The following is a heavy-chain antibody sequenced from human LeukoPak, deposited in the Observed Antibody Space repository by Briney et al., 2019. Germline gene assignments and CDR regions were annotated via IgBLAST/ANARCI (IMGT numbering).Heavy chain of an antibody. CDR1: GGSISSSSYY. CDR2: IYYSGST. J-gene: IGHJ5*02. D-gene: IGHD6-13*01. V-gene: IGHV4-31*03. Sequence: SETLSLTCTVSGGSISSSSYYWSWIRQHPGKGLEWIGYIYYSGSTYYNPSLKSRVTISVDTSKNQFSLKLSSVTAADTAVYYCARGEYSSSWYRLDPWGQGTLVTVFS. CDR3: ARGEYSSSWYRLDP.